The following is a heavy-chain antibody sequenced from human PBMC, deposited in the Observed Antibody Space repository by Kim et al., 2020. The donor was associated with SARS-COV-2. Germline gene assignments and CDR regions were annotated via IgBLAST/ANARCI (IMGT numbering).Heavy chain of an antibody. D-gene: IGHD3-22*01. CDR2: INAGNGNT. J-gene: IGHJ4*02. Sequence: ASVKVSCKASGYTFTSYAIHWVRQAPGQRLEWMGWINAGNGNTKYSQKFQGRVTITRDTSASTAYMELSSLRSEDTAVYYCATMYYDSSGHDYWGQGTLVTVSS. CDR3: ATMYYDSSGHDY. CDR1: GYTFTSYA. V-gene: IGHV1-3*01.